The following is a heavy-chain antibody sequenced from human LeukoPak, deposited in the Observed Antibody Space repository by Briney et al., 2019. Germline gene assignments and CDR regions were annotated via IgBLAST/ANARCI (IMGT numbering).Heavy chain of an antibody. Sequence: ASVKVSCNASGYTFTSYGISWVRQAPGQGLEWMGWISAYNVNTNYAQKLQGRVTMTTDTSTSTAYMELRSMRSDDTAVYYCARIPPGGFLEWSYYYYYGMDVWGQGTTVTVSS. J-gene: IGHJ6*02. CDR1: GYTFTSYG. D-gene: IGHD3-3*01. CDR3: ARIPPGGFLEWSYYYYYGMDV. CDR2: ISAYNVNT. V-gene: IGHV1-18*01.